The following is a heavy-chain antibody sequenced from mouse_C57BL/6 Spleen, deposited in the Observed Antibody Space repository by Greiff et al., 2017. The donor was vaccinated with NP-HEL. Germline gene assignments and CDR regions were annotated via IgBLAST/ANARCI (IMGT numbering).Heavy chain of an antibody. D-gene: IGHD1-1*01. CDR2: INPNNGGT. V-gene: IGHV1-26*01. Sequence: EVQLQQSGPELVKPGASVKISCKASGYTFTDYYMNWVKQSHGKSLEWIGDINPNNGGTSYNQKFKGKATLTVDKSSSTAYMELRSLTSEDSAVYYCARMGSYYGSSYWYFDVWGTGTTVTVSS. J-gene: IGHJ1*03. CDR3: ARMGSYYGSSYWYFDV. CDR1: GYTFTDYY.